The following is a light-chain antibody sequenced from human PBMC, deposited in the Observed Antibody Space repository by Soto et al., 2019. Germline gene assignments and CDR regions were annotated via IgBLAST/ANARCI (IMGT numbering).Light chain of an antibody. V-gene: IGKV3-20*01. CDR3: QHYGNSPLFT. CDR2: GAS. Sequence: EIVLTQSPDTLSLSPGERATLSCRASQSIISDYLTWYQQKPGQAPSLLIYGASNRAAGIPDRFSGGGSGADFTLNITGLEPEDFAVYYCQHYGNSPLFTFGPGTKVDIK. CDR1: QSIISDY. J-gene: IGKJ3*01.